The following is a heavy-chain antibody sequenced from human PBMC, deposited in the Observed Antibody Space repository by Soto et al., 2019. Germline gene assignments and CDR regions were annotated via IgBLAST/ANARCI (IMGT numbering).Heavy chain of an antibody. J-gene: IGHJ6*02. D-gene: IGHD3-16*01. CDR2: ISSYSGNT. Sequence: QVQLVQSGAEVKKPGASVKVSCKASGYTFTSYGISWVRQAPGQGLEWMGWISSYSGNTNYAQRLQGRVTMTTDTSKSTDHTELRSPGADDRAVFFWGRDRGGGGFNYYYYGMDVWGQGTTVTVSS. CDR3: GRDRGGGGFNYYYYGMDV. V-gene: IGHV1-18*01. CDR1: GYTFTSYG.